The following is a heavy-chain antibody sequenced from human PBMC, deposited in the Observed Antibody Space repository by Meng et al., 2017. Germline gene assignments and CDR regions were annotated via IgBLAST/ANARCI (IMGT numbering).Heavy chain of an antibody. CDR2: MNPNSGNT. CDR3: ARGGFDILTGYYAPAPHYGMDV. J-gene: IGHJ6*02. D-gene: IGHD3-9*01. V-gene: IGHV1-8*01. CDR1: VYTLPSYD. Sequence: SATVSCKASVYTLPSYDINWVRQATGQGLEWMGWMNPNSGNTGYAQKFQGRVTMTRNTSISTAYMELSSLRSEDTAVYYCARGGFDILTGYYAPAPHYGMDVWGQGTTVTVSS.